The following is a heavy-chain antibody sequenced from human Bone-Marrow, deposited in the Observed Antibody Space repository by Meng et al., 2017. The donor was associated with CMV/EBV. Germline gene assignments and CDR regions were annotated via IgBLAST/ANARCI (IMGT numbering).Heavy chain of an antibody. CDR3: ARGLYGDYVTY. Sequence: GGSLRLSCAASGFTFSDYYMSWIRQAPGKGLEWVSSISSSSSYIYYADSVKGRFTISRDNAKNSLYLQMNSLRAEDTAVYYCARGLYGDYVTYWGQGTLVTVSS. J-gene: IGHJ4*02. D-gene: IGHD4-17*01. V-gene: IGHV3-11*06. CDR2: ISSSSSYI. CDR1: GFTFSDYY.